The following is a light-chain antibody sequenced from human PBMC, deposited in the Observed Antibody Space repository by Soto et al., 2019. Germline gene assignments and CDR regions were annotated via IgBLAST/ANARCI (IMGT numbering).Light chain of an antibody. CDR3: QQLYRYPLS. Sequence: ELTQSPSSPSASIGDRVTITCRASQGISSYLAWYQQKPGKVPNLLISGASTLQSGVPSRFSGSGSGTEFTLTISSLQPEDFATYYCQQLYRYPLSFGGGTKVE. CDR1: QGISSY. CDR2: GAS. J-gene: IGKJ4*01. V-gene: IGKV1-9*01.